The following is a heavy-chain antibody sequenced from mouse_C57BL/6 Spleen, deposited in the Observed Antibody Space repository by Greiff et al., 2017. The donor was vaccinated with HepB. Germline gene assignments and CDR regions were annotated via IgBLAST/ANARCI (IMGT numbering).Heavy chain of an antibody. V-gene: IGHV1-15*01. CDR2: IDPETGGT. CDR1: GYTFTDYE. J-gene: IGHJ3*01. Sequence: VQLQESGAELVRPGASVTLSCKASGYTFTDYEMHWVKQTPVHGLEWIGAIDPETGGTAYNQKFKGKAILTANKSSSTAYMELRSLTSEASAVYYCTGKGTWFAYWGQGTLVTVSA. CDR3: TGKGTWFAY.